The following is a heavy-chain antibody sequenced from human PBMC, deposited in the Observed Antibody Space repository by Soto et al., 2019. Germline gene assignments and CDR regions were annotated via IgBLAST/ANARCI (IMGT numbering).Heavy chain of an antibody. CDR1: GGSFSGYY. D-gene: IGHD5-18*01. J-gene: IGHJ4*02. CDR2: INHSGST. CDR3: ARGGYSYGY. Sequence: PSETLSLTCAVYGGSFSGYYWSWIRQPPGKGLEWIGEINHSGSTNYNPSLKSRVTISVDTSKNQFSPKLSSVTAADTAVYYCARGGYSYGYWGQGTLVTVSS. V-gene: IGHV4-34*01.